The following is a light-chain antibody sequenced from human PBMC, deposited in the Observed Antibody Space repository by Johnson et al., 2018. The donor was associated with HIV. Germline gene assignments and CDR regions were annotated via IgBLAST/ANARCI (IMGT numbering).Light chain of an antibody. Sequence: HSVLTQPASVSAASGQKVNISCSGSSSNIGNNYVSWYQQLPGTAPKLLIYENNKRPSGIPDRFSGSKSGTSATLGITGLQTGDEADYYCGTWDSSLSAGGGFGTGTKVTVL. J-gene: IGLJ1*01. CDR2: ENN. V-gene: IGLV1-51*02. CDR1: SSNIGNNY. CDR3: GTWDSSLSAGGG.